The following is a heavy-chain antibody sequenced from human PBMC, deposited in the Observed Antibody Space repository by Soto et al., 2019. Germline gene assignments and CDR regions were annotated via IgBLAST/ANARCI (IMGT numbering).Heavy chain of an antibody. CDR2: ISAYNGNT. J-gene: IGHJ5*02. CDR1: GYTFTSYG. D-gene: IGHD3-3*01. Sequence: ASVKVSCKASGYTFTSYGISWVRQAPGQGLEWMGWISAYNGNTNYAQKLQGRVTMTTDTSTSTAYMELRSLRSDDTAVYYCARVSVRFLEWLLNWFDPWGQGTLVTVSS. V-gene: IGHV1-18*01. CDR3: ARVSVRFLEWLLNWFDP.